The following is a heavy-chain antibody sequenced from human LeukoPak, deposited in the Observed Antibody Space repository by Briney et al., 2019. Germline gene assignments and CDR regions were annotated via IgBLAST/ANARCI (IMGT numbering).Heavy chain of an antibody. V-gene: IGHV3-66*01. Sequence: PGGSLRLSCAASGFTVNNEYMYWVRQAPGRGLECVSLIYADGRTFYTDSVRGRFTISRDNSRNTVDLQMNRLRAEDTAVYFCVRSVFFWGQGTRVTVSS. CDR1: GFTVNNEY. CDR2: IYADGRT. CDR3: VRSVFF. J-gene: IGHJ4*02. D-gene: IGHD2-8*01.